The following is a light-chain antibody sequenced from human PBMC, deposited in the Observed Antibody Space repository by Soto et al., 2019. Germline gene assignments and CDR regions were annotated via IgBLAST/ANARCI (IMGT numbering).Light chain of an antibody. V-gene: IGKV3-11*01. J-gene: IGKJ2*01. Sequence: EIVLTQSPATLSLSPGERATLSCRASQSVSSYLAWYQQKPGQAPRLLIYDASNGATGIPARFSGSGSGTDFTLTISSLRPEDFAVYYCQQRSNWPYTFGQGTKREIK. CDR2: DAS. CDR3: QQRSNWPYT. CDR1: QSVSSY.